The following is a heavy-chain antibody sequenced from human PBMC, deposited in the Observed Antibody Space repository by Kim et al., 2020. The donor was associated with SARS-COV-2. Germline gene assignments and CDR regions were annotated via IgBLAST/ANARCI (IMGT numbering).Heavy chain of an antibody. Sequence: GGSLRLSCAASGFTFSSYSMNWVRQAPGKGLEWVSYISSSSSTIYYADSVKGRFTISRDNAKNSLYLQMNSLRAEDTAVYYCASQIYREDSSYDGGFDYWGQGTLVTVSS. CDR1: GFTFSSYS. CDR2: ISSSSSTI. V-gene: IGHV3-48*04. CDR3: ASQIYREDSSYDGGFDY. J-gene: IGHJ4*02. D-gene: IGHD5-12*01.